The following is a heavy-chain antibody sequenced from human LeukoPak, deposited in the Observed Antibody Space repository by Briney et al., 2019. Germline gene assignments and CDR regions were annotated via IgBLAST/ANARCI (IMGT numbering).Heavy chain of an antibody. CDR1: GYTFTGYY. Sequence: ASVKLSCKASGYTFTGYYMHWVRQAPGQGLEWMGWINPNTGGTNYAQKFQGRVTMTRDTSMTTAYMELSSLISDDTAVYYCARDSCSLSSCPFFGYWGQGILVTVSS. CDR2: INPNTGGT. D-gene: IGHD2-2*01. J-gene: IGHJ4*02. CDR3: ARDSCSLSSCPFFGY. V-gene: IGHV1-2*02.